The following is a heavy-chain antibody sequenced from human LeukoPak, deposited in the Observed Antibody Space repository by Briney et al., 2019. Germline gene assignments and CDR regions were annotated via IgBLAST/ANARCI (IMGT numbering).Heavy chain of an antibody. D-gene: IGHD6-13*01. Sequence: SVKVSCKASGGTFSSYAISWVRQAPGQGLEWMGGIIPIFGTANYAQKFQGRVTITADGSTSTAYMELSSLRSEDTAVYYCARARRYTNSRYEEPWFDYWGQGTLVTVSS. J-gene: IGHJ4*02. CDR1: GGTFSSYA. V-gene: IGHV1-69*13. CDR2: IIPIFGTA. CDR3: ARARRYTNSRYEEPWFDY.